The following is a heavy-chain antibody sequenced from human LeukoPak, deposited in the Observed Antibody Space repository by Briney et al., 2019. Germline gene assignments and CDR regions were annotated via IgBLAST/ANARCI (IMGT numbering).Heavy chain of an antibody. CDR3: ARGSGSSWYLR. D-gene: IGHD6-13*01. Sequence: SETLSLTCAVYGGSFSGYYWSWIRQPPGKGLEWIGEINRSGSTNYNPSLKSRVTISVDTSKNQFSLKLSSVTAADTAVYYCARGSGSSWYLRWGQGTPVTVSS. CDR2: INRSGST. J-gene: IGHJ4*02. CDR1: GGSFSGYY. V-gene: IGHV4-34*01.